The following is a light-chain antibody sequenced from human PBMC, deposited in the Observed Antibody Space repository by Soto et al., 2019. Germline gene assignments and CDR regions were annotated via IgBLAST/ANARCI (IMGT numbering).Light chain of an antibody. V-gene: IGKV3-11*01. CDR3: QQRANWPLT. CDR1: QSIRTY. Sequence: EIVLTQSPATLSLSPGERASLSCRASQSIRTYLAWYQQKPGQAPRLLIYDASNRATGIPARFSGSGSETDFTLTISSLEAEDLAVYYCQQRANWPLTFGGGSKVEIK. J-gene: IGKJ4*01. CDR2: DAS.